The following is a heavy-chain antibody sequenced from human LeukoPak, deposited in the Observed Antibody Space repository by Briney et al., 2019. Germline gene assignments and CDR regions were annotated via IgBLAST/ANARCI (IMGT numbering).Heavy chain of an antibody. CDR2: IKEDGSEK. V-gene: IGHV3-7*01. D-gene: IGHD2-2*01. Sequence: GGSLRVSCAASGFTFSNYWMTWVRQAPGKGLEWVANIKEDGSEKYYVDSVKVRFTFSRDNAKNSLHLQMNSLRAEDTAVYYCARGRGISWGQGTLVTVSS. CDR3: ARGRGIS. J-gene: IGHJ4*02. CDR1: GFTFSNYW.